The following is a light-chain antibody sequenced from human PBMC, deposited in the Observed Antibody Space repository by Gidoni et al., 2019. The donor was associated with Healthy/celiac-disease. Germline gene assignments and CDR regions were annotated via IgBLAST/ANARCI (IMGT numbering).Light chain of an antibody. CDR1: QSVSSSY. CDR3: QQYGSSPRT. Sequence: DIVLTQSPGTLSLSPGERATLSCRASQSVSSSYLAWYQQKPGQAPRLLIYGASGRATGIPDRFSGSGSGTDFTLTISRLEPEDFAVYYCQQYGSSPRTFGGGTKVEIK. V-gene: IGKV3-20*01. CDR2: GAS. J-gene: IGKJ4*01.